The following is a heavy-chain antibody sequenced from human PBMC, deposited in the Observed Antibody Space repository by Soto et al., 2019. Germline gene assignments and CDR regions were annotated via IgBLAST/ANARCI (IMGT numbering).Heavy chain of an antibody. J-gene: IGHJ4*02. V-gene: IGHV3-23*01. CDR3: AREPLTVTPYFDY. CDR1: GFTFSNYA. Sequence: VQVLESGGGLVQPGGSLRLSCAASGFTFSNYAMSWVRQAPGKGLEWVSTISGSGDNTDYVDSVKGRFTISRDNSKNTLYLQMKSLRADDTAVYYCAREPLTVTPYFDYWGQGTLVTVSS. CDR2: ISGSGDNT. D-gene: IGHD4-17*01.